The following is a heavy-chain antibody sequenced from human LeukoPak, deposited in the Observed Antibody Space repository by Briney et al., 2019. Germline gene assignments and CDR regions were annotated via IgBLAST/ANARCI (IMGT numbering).Heavy chain of an antibody. Sequence: SVKVSCKASGGTFSSYAMSWVRQAPGQGLEWMGRIIPILGIANYAQKFQGRVTITADKSTSTAYMELSSLRSEDTAVYYCARDRASYYYGSGSYNYYNYGMDVWGQGTTVTVSS. CDR1: GGTFSSYA. D-gene: IGHD3-10*01. J-gene: IGHJ6*02. CDR2: IIPILGIA. V-gene: IGHV1-69*04. CDR3: ARDRASYYYGSGSYNYYNYGMDV.